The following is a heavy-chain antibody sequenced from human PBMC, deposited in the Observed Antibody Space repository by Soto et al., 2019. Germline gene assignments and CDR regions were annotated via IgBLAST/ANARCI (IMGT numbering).Heavy chain of an antibody. CDR1: GYRVTSPA. V-gene: IGHV1-3*01. D-gene: IGHD2-15*01. CDR2: INADNGDT. Sequence: VSVKVSCTASGYRVTSPAVDLVRKAPGQRLEWMGWINADNGDTKYSQRFQGRVTITRDTSASTVYMELSSLTCEDTAVYYCARVEGDVTAVVTDYWGQGTQVTVS. CDR3: ARVEGDVTAVVTDY. J-gene: IGHJ4*02.